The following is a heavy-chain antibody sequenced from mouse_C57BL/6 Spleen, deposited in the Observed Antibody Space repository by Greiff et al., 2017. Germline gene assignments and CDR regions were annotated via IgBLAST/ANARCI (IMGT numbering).Heavy chain of an antibody. V-gene: IGHV5-2*01. CDR3: ARQAGIYYYGSSYGNWFAY. CDR1: EYEFPSHD. J-gene: IGHJ3*01. CDR2: INSDGGST. Sequence: EVQGVESGGGLVQPGESLKLSCESNEYEFPSHDMSWVRKTPEKRLELVAAINSDGGSTYYPDTMERRFIISRDNTKKTLYLQMSSLRSEDTALYYCARQAGIYYYGSSYGNWFAYWGQGTLVTVSA. D-gene: IGHD1-1*01.